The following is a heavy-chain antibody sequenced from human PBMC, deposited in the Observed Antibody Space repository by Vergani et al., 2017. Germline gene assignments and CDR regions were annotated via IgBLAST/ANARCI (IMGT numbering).Heavy chain of an antibody. CDR1: GGSISSYY. CDR2: IYYSGST. V-gene: IGHV4-59*08. J-gene: IGHJ3*02. D-gene: IGHD2-21*01. CDR3: SRQEYCGGDCYSGAFDI. Sequence: VQLQESGPGPVNSSETLSLTCADSGGSISSYYWSWIRQPPGKGLEWIGYIYYSGSTNYNTSLKSRVTISVDKSKNQFSLKLRSVTAADTAVYYCSRQEYCGGDCYSGAFDIWGQGTMVTVSS.